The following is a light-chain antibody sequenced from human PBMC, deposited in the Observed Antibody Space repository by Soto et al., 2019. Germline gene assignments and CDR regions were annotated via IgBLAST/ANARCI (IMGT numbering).Light chain of an antibody. J-gene: IGLJ3*02. Sequence: SYELTQPPSVSVAPGKTARITCGGNNIGSKSVHWYQQKPGQAPVLVIYYDSDRPSGIPERFSGSNSGNTATLTISRVEAGDEADYYCQVWDSSSHGVFGGGTKLTVL. CDR2: YDS. CDR3: QVWDSSSHGV. CDR1: NIGSKS. V-gene: IGLV3-21*04.